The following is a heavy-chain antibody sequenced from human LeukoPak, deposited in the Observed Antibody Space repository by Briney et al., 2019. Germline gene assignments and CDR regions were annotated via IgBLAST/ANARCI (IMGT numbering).Heavy chain of an antibody. V-gene: IGHV3-23*01. Sequence: GGSLRLSCAASGFTFNNYAMTWVRQAPGRGLEWVSGISGGGTRTYYAYSVKGRFSISRDNSKNTLDLQMNSLRVEETAVYYCAKLFCSGASCYSNPFDHWGQGTLVTVSS. CDR2: ISGGGTRT. CDR3: AKLFCSGASCYSNPFDH. D-gene: IGHD2-15*01. CDR1: GFTFNNYA. J-gene: IGHJ4*02.